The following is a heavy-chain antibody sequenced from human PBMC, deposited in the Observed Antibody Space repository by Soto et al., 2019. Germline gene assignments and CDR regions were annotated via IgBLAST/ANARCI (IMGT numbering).Heavy chain of an antibody. V-gene: IGHV4-4*02. D-gene: IGHD1-20*01. Sequence: SATLSLTCAVSGGSISSSNWWSWVRQPPGKGLEWIGEIYHSGSTNYNPSLKSRVTISVDTSKNQFSLKLSSVTAADTAVYYCARGGYNWNDVTDYWGQGTLVTVS. J-gene: IGHJ4*02. CDR1: GGSISSSNW. CDR2: IYHSGST. CDR3: ARGGYNWNDVTDY.